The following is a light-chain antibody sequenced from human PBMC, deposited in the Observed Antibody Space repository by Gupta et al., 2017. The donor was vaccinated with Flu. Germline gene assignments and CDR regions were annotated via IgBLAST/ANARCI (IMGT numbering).Light chain of an antibody. Sequence: QSAVTQPPSAPACPAQPVTISCTGASSDVGGYNYVSWYQQHPGKAPKLMNFAVTKRPTGVPDRFSGSKSGNTASPTVSGLRAEDEADYYCASHADINNFVFGTGTKVTVL. V-gene: IGLV2-8*01. CDR1: SSDVGGYNY. CDR3: ASHADINNFV. CDR2: AVT. J-gene: IGLJ1*01.